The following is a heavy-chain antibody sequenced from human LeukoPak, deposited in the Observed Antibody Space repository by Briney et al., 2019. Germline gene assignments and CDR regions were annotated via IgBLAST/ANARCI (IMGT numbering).Heavy chain of an antibody. J-gene: IGHJ4*02. Sequence: SWVRQPPGKGLEWIGEVYHSGSTHYNPSLKSRVTISVDKSKNQFSLKLSSVTAADTAVYYCARRDSGWYLDYWGQGTLVTVSS. CDR2: VYHSGST. CDR3: ARRDSGWYLDY. D-gene: IGHD4-17*01. V-gene: IGHV4-4*02.